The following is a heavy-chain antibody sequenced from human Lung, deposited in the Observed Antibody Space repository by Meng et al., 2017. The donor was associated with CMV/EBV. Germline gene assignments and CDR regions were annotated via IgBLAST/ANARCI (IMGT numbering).Heavy chain of an antibody. CDR2: IFSNDET. J-gene: IGHJ6*04. D-gene: IGHD2-2*01. V-gene: IGHV2-26*01. CDR1: GLSLSNARMG. Sequence: SGPXLVKPTETLTLTCTVSGLSLSNARMGVSWIRQPPGKALEWLAHIFSNDETSYSTSLKSRLTISKDTSKSQVVLTMTNMDPVDTATYYCARIPAAIGGYYYGMDVWXKGTXVTVSS. CDR3: ARIPAAIGGYYYGMDV.